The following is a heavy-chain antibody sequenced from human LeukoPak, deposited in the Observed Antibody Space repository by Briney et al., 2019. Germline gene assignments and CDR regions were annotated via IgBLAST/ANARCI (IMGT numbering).Heavy chain of an antibody. CDR2: MNPNSGNT. CDR3: ARGPWFDP. CDR1: IYTVASYD. Sequence: SLKVSCNGFIYTVASYDIKWVRQATGQGLEWMGWMNPNSGNTGYAQKFQGRVTMTRNTSISTAYMELSSLRSEDTAVYSCARGPWFDPWGQGTLVTVSS. J-gene: IGHJ5*02. V-gene: IGHV1-8*02.